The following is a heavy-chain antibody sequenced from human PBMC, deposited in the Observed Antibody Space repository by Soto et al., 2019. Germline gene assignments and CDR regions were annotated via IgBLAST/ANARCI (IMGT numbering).Heavy chain of an antibody. J-gene: IGHJ4*02. V-gene: IGHV3-74*01. CDR1: GFVFTNFW. CDR3: AKDSWYFDL. Sequence: SGGSLRLSCEASGFVFTNFWMHRVRHVPGKGLVWVARIDTSGHSTNYAESVKGRFTISRDNAKNTVSLQMNSLRVEDTGVYYCAKDSWYFDLWSQGSQVTVSS. D-gene: IGHD6-13*01. CDR2: IDTSGHST.